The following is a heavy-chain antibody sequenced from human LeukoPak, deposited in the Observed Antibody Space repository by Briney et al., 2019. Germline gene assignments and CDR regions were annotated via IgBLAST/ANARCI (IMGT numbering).Heavy chain of an antibody. CDR3: ARGTLYRGWSYYLDF. CDR1: GGSISTSNYY. V-gene: IGHV4-39*07. D-gene: IGHD6-19*01. CDR2: IFYSGST. J-gene: IGHJ4*02. Sequence: PSETLSLTCTVSGGSISTSNYYWGWIRQPPGKGLEWIGNIFYSGSTYYSPSLKSRVTISVDMSKNHFSLRLRSVTAADTAMYYCARGTLYRGWSYYLDFWGQGSQVTVSS.